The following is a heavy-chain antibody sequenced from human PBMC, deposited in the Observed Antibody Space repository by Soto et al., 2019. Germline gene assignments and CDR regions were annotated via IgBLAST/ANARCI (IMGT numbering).Heavy chain of an antibody. V-gene: IGHV4-39*01. CDR3: ARQAPEMLGYCSGGSCPPFGP. Sequence: ETLSLTCTVSGGSISSSSYYWGWIRQPPGKGLEWIGSIYYSGSTYYNPSLKSRVTISVDTSKNQFSLKLSSVTAADTAVYYCARQAPEMLGYCSGGSCPPFGPWGQGTLVTVSS. CDR1: GGSISSSSYY. J-gene: IGHJ5*02. CDR2: IYYSGST. D-gene: IGHD2-15*01.